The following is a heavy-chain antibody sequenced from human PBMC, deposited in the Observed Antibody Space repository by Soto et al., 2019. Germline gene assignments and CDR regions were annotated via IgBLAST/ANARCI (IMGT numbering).Heavy chain of an antibody. V-gene: IGHV3-30-3*01. CDR2: ISYDGSNK. CDR1: GFTFSSYA. J-gene: IGHJ4*02. CDR3: ARSSEQWLGYFDY. D-gene: IGHD6-19*01. Sequence: QVQLVESGGGVVQPGRSLRLSCAASGFTFSSYAMHWVRQAPGKGLEWVAVISYDGSNKYYADSVKGRFTISRDNSKNTLYLQMNSLRAEDTAVYYCARSSEQWLGYFDYWGQGTLVTVSS.